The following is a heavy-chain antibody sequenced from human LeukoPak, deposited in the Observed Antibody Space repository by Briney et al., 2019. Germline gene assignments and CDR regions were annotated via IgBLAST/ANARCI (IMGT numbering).Heavy chain of an antibody. V-gene: IGHV4-59*01. CDR1: GGSISSYY. CDR3: ARESSTPIYYYEYMDV. J-gene: IGHJ6*03. D-gene: IGHD6-13*01. Sequence: PSETLTHTCTVSGGSISSYYWSWIRQPPGKGLEWIGYIYYSGSTNYNPSLKSRVTISVDTSKNQFSLKLSSVTAADTAVYYCARESSTPIYYYEYMDVWGKGGTVVVFS. CDR2: IYYSGST.